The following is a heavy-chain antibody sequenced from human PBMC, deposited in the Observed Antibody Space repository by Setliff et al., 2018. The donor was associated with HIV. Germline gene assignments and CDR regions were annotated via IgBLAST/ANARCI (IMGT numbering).Heavy chain of an antibody. D-gene: IGHD1-1*01. J-gene: IGHJ4*02. CDR1: EVIVSNNY. CDR3: ARSPGMFDY. V-gene: IGHV3-53*01. CDR2: IYSGGST. Sequence: GGSLRLSCAASEVIVSNNYMSWVRQAPGKGLEWVSVIYSGGSTDHADSVKGRFTISRDNSKNTAYLQMTSLRAEDTAVYYCARSPGMFDYWGQGTPVTVSS.